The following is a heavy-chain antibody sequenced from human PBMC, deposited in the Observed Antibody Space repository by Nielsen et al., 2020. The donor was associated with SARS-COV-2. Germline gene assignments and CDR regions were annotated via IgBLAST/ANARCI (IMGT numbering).Heavy chain of an antibody. J-gene: IGHJ6*03. V-gene: IGHV4-59*08. CDR2: IYYSGST. Sequence: VRQMPGKGLEWIGYIYYSGSTNYNPSLKSRVTISVDTSKNQFSLKLSSVTAADTAVYYCARLRAAYCSSTSCYGGYMDVWGKGTTVTVSS. CDR3: ARLRAAYCSSTSCYGGYMDV. D-gene: IGHD2-2*01.